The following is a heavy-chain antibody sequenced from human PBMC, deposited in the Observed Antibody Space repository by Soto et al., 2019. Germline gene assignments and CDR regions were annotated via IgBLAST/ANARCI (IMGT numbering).Heavy chain of an antibody. CDR2: INHSGST. CDR3: ARDLSNSSGHRPN. V-gene: IGHV4-34*01. D-gene: IGHD6-19*01. Sequence: SETLSLTCAVYGGSFSGYYWSWIRQPPGKGLEWIGEINHSGSTNYNPSLKSRVTISVDTSKNQFSLKLSSVTAADTAVYYCARDLSNSSGHRPNWGQGTLVTVSS. CDR1: GGSFSGYY. J-gene: IGHJ4*02.